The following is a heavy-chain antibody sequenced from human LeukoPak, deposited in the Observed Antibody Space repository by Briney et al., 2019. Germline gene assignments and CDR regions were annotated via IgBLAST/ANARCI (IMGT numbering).Heavy chain of an antibody. CDR1: GGSISSYY. V-gene: IGHV4-59*01. CDR3: ARGGVVLRYFDWLPFDY. CDR2: IYYSGST. Sequence: PSETLSLTCTVSGGSISSYYWSWIRQPPGKGLEWIGYIYYSGSTNYNPSLKSRVTISVDTSKNQFSLKLSSVTAADTAVYYCARGGVVLRYFDWLPFDYWGQGTLVTVSS. D-gene: IGHD3-9*01. J-gene: IGHJ4*02.